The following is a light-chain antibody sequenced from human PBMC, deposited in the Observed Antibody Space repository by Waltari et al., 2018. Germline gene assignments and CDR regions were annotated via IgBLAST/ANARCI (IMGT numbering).Light chain of an antibody. CDR2: EVS. V-gene: IGLV2-8*01. CDR3: SSYAGSNNLV. J-gene: IGLJ2*01. Sequence: QSALTQPPSASGSPGPSVTISCTGTSSYVGVYNYVSWYQQHPGKAPNLMIYEVSKRPSGVPDRFSGSKSGNTASLTVSGLQAEDEADYYCSSYAGSNNLVFGGGTKLTVL. CDR1: SSYVGVYNY.